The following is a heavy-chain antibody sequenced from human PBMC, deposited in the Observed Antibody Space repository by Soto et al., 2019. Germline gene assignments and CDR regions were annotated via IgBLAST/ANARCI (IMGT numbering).Heavy chain of an antibody. D-gene: IGHD5-18*01. CDR3: ARGGEYSHDGWGDY. J-gene: IGHJ4*02. CDR2: ISSDGSNK. CDR1: GFTFNSYA. V-gene: IGHV3-30-3*01. Sequence: QVQLVESGGGVVQPGRSLRLSCAASGFTFNSYAMHWVRQAPGKGLEWAAVISSDGSNKYYADSLRGRFTISRDNSKNPLYLKMNSLRHEDTAVYHCARGGEYSHDGWGDYWGQGTLVTVSS.